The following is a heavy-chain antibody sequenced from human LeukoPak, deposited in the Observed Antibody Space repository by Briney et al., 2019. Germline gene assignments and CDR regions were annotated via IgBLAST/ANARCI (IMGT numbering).Heavy chain of an antibody. CDR1: GLTFRRYA. V-gene: IGHV3-23*01. J-gene: IGHJ4*02. CDR3: AKDPMVRGATYDY. D-gene: IGHD3-10*01. Sequence: GGSLRLSCAASGLTFRRYAMTWVRQAPGKGLEWVSAISGSGTTYYADSVKGRFTISRDNSKNTLYLQMNSLRAEDTAVYYCAKDPMVRGATYDYWGQGTLVTVSS. CDR2: ISGSGTT.